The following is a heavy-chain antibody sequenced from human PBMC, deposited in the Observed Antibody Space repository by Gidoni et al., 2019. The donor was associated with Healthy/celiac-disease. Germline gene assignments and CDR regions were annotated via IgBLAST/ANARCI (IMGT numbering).Heavy chain of an antibody. CDR2: IWYDGSNK. CDR3: ARDPKRYSSGWTVYFQH. CDR1: GFTFSSYG. J-gene: IGHJ1*01. V-gene: IGHV3-33*01. D-gene: IGHD6-19*01. Sequence: QVQLVESGGGVVQPGRSLRLSCAASGFTFSSYGMHWVRQAPGKGLEWVAVIWYDGSNKYYADSVKGRFTISRDNSKNTLYLQMNSLRAEDTAVYYCARDPKRYSSGWTVYFQHWGQGTLVTVSS.